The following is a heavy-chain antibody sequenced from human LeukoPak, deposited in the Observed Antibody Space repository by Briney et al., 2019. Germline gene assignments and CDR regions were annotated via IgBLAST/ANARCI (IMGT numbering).Heavy chain of an antibody. D-gene: IGHD4-17*01. V-gene: IGHV1-24*01. CDR3: ATDRTTVTTVAAFDI. Sequence: ASVKVSCKVSGYTLTELSMHWVRQAPGKGLEWMGGFDPEDGETIYAQKFQGRVTMTEDTSTDAAYMELSSLRSEDTAVYYCATDRTTVTTVAAFDIWGQGTMVTVSS. CDR1: GYTLTELS. CDR2: FDPEDGET. J-gene: IGHJ3*02.